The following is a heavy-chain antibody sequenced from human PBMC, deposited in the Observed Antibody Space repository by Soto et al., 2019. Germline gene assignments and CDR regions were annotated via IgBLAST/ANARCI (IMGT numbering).Heavy chain of an antibody. J-gene: IGHJ4*02. CDR3: ARSGTLTGYPFDY. Sequence: QLVESGGGVVQPGRSLRLSCTASGFTFNSYAMHWVRQAPGKGLEWVAVIWYDGSNKYYADSVKGRFTISRDNSKNTLFLQMNSLRAEDTAVYYCARSGTLTGYPFDYGGQGTLVTVSS. V-gene: IGHV3-33*01. D-gene: IGHD1-1*01. CDR2: IWYDGSNK. CDR1: GFTFNSYA.